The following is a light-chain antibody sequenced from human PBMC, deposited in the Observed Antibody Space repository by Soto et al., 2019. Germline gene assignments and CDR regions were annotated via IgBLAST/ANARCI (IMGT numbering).Light chain of an antibody. J-gene: IGKJ1*01. Sequence: DIQMTQSPSSLSASVGDGVTITCRASQGIKNDLAWYQQKPGKAPKRLIYAVSSLQSGVPSRFSDSGSGTEFTLTISSLQPEDVATYYCLQHHSYPQTFGQGTKVDIK. CDR3: LQHHSYPQT. CDR2: AVS. V-gene: IGKV1-17*01. CDR1: QGIKND.